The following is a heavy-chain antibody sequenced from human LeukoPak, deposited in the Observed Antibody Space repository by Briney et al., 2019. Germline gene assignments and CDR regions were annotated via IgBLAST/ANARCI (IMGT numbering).Heavy chain of an antibody. J-gene: IGHJ6*03. CDR2: IKQDGSEK. D-gene: IGHD2-2*01. Sequence: GGSLRLSCAASGFTFSSYEMNWVRQAPGKGLEWVANIKQDGSEKYYVDSVKGRCTISRDNAKNSLYLQMNSLRAEDTAVYYCARDQEDIVVVPAASAKYYYYYYMDVWGKGTTVTISS. CDR3: ARDQEDIVVVPAASAKYYYYYYMDV. V-gene: IGHV3-7*01. CDR1: GFTFSSYE.